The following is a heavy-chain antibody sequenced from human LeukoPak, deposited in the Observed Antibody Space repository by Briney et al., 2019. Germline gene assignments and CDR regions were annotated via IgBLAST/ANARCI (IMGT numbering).Heavy chain of an antibody. CDR1: GGSMSSSSFF. CDR3: AKGYYGMGV. CDR2: IYYTGSY. J-gene: IGHJ6*02. Sequence: SENLSLTCSVSGGSMSSSSFFWGWIRQSPGKGLEWIGTIYYTGSYYYNPSLESRVTISIDTSENQFSLKLSSVTAADTALYYCAKGYYGMGVWGQGTTVTVS. V-gene: IGHV4-39*01.